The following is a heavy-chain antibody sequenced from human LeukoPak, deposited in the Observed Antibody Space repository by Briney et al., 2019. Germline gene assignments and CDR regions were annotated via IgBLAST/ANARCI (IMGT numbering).Heavy chain of an antibody. D-gene: IGHD2-15*01. Sequence: GASVKVSCKASGYTFTGYYLHWVRQAPGQGLEWMGWINPNSGSTNYAQKFQGRVTMTGDTSISTAYMELSGLTSDDTAVYYCARRAATDYWGQGTLVTVSS. CDR3: ARRAATDY. V-gene: IGHV1-2*02. CDR2: INPNSGST. CDR1: GYTFTGYY. J-gene: IGHJ4*02.